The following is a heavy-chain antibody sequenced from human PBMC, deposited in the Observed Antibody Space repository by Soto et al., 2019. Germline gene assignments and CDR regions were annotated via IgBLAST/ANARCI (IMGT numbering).Heavy chain of an antibody. D-gene: IGHD3-3*01. CDR1: GGPISSGDYY. J-gene: IGHJ4*02. CDR3: ASYDFWSGYTNDY. CDR2: IYYSGST. Sequence: PSETLSLTCTVSGGPISSGDYYWSWIRQPPGKGLEWIGYIYYSGSTYYNPSLKSRVTISVDTSKNQFSLKLSSVTAADTAVYYCASYDFWSGYTNDYWGQGTLVTVSS. V-gene: IGHV4-30-4*01.